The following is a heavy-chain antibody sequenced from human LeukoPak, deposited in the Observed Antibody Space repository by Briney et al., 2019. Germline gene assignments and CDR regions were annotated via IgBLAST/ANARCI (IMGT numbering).Heavy chain of an antibody. V-gene: IGHV3-30*02. CDR2: IRYDGSNK. J-gene: IGHJ4*02. CDR3: AKAPGPAAPFDY. Sequence: GGSLRLSCAASGFTFSSYGMHWVRQAPGKGLEWVAFIRYDGSNKYYADSVKGRFTISRDNSKNTLYLQMNSLRAEDTAVYYCAKAPGPAAPFDYWGQGTLVTVSS. D-gene: IGHD2-15*01. CDR1: GFTFSSYG.